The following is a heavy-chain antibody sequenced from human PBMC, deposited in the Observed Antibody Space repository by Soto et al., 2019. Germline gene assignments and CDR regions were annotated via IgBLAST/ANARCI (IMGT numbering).Heavy chain of an antibody. J-gene: IGHJ3*02. CDR1: GYTFSSYD. V-gene: IGHV1-8*01. D-gene: IGHD3-3*01. CDR3: VRKNYYDFLSAYFGGALDI. CDR2: MNPNSGNT. Sequence: QVQLVQSGAEVKKPGASVKVSCKASGYTFSSYDINWVRQATGQGLEWVGWMNPNSGNTGYARKFQGRVTMTRNTSISTTYMELSSLRTEDTAVYYCVRKNYYDFLSAYFGGALDIWGQGTMVTVSS.